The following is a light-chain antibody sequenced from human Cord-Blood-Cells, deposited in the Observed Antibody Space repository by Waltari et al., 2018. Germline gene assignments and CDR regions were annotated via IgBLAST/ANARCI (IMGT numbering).Light chain of an antibody. CDR2: AAS. J-gene: IGKJ2*01. V-gene: IGKV1-39*01. CDR3: QQSYGTPPYT. CDR1: QSISSY. Sequence: DIQMTQSPSSLSASVGDRVTITCRASQSISSYLNWYQQKPGKAPKLLIYAASSLQSGVPSRFSGGGSGTDFTLTISSLQPEDFATYYCQQSYGTPPYTFGQGTKLEIK.